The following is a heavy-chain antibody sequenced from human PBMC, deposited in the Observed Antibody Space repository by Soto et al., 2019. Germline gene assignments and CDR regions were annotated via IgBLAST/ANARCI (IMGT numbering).Heavy chain of an antibody. CDR3: ANAHGSGHRGIGY. J-gene: IGHJ4*02. D-gene: IGHD3-10*01. CDR1: GITFSSYA. V-gene: IGHV3-23*01. Sequence: EVQLLESGGGLVQPGGSLRLSCAASGITFSSYAMSWVRQAPGKGLEWVSAISGSGGSTYYADSVKGRFTISRDNSKNTLYLQMNSLRAEDTDVYYSANAHGSGHRGIGYWGQGTLDTVSS. CDR2: ISGSGGST.